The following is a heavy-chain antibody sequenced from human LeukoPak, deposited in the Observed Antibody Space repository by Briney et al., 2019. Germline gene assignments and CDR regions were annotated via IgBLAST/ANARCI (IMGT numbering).Heavy chain of an antibody. V-gene: IGHV3-7*01. CDR1: GFTFSSYG. Sequence: GGSLRLSCAASGFTFSSYGMHWVRQAPGKGLEWVANIKQDGSERYYVDSVKGRFTIYRDNAKNSLYLQMNSLRAEDTAVYYCASARYGDYEGFANLNFWGQGTLVTVSS. CDR3: ASARYGDYEGFANLNF. D-gene: IGHD4-17*01. J-gene: IGHJ4*02. CDR2: IKQDGSER.